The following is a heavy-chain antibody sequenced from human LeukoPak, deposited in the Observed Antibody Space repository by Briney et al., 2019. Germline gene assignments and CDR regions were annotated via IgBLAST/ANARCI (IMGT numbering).Heavy chain of an antibody. J-gene: IGHJ4*02. CDR1: GFTFSSYW. Sequence: QSGGSLRLSCAASGFTFSSYWMSWVRQAPGKGLEWVANIKQDGRETNYVDSVKGRFTISRDNAKNSLYLQMTSLTVEDTAVYYCARTPDDYGDRHFDYWGQGSLVTVSS. CDR3: ARTPDDYGDRHFDY. V-gene: IGHV3-7*01. D-gene: IGHD4-17*01. CDR2: IKQDGRET.